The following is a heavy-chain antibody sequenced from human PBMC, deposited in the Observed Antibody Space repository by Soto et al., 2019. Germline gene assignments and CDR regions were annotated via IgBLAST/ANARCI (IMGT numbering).Heavy chain of an antibody. D-gene: IGHD4-17*01. J-gene: IGHJ4*02. CDR2: ISYDGSNK. CDR1: GFTFSSYG. V-gene: IGHV3-30*18. CDR3: AKDNVRYGDYGSCFDY. Sequence: GGSLRLSCAASGFTFSSYGMHWVRQAPGKGLEWVAVISYDGSNKYYADSVKGRFTISRDNSKNTRYLQMNSLRAEDTAVYYCAKDNVRYGDYGSCFDYWGQGTLVTVSS.